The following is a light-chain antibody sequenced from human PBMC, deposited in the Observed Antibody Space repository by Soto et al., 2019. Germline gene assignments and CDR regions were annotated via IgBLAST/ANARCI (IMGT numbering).Light chain of an antibody. CDR2: EVS. Sequence: QSALTQSPSASGSPGQSVTISCTETSSDVGNYKYVSWYQQHPGKAPKLMIYEVSKRPSGVPDRFSGSKSGNTASLTVSGLQAEDEADYYCSSYAGSNNWVFGGGTKLTVL. V-gene: IGLV2-8*01. CDR1: SSDVGNYKY. J-gene: IGLJ3*02. CDR3: SSYAGSNNWV.